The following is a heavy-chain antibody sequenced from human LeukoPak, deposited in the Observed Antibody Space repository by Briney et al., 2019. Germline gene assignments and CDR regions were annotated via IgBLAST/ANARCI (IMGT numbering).Heavy chain of an antibody. D-gene: IGHD3-22*01. CDR1: GYTFTGYY. J-gene: IGHJ4*02. Sequence: GASVKVSCKASGYTFTGYYIHWVRQAPGQGLEWMGWVNPNSSGTNYAQNFQGRVTMTRDTSISTAYMELSRLGSDDTAVYYCARAGYYDSSGYYHPFDYWGQGVLVTVSS. V-gene: IGHV1-2*02. CDR3: ARAGYYDSSGYYHPFDY. CDR2: VNPNSSGT.